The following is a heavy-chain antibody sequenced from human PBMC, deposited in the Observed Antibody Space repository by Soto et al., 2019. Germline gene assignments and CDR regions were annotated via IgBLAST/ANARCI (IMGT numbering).Heavy chain of an antibody. CDR3: ARADCTGAYCYSWPFNYGVDV. V-gene: IGHV3-33*08. CDR1: GFTFNTYG. CDR2: IGYDGSNN. D-gene: IGHD2-15*01. J-gene: IGHJ6*02. Sequence: QVQLVESGGGVVQPGGSLRLSCTTSGFTFNTYGMHWVRQAPGKGLERGAIIGYDGSNNYYADSVKGRFTISRDNSKNTLYLQMNSLRAEDTALYHCARADCTGAYCYSWPFNYGVDVWGQGATVTVSS.